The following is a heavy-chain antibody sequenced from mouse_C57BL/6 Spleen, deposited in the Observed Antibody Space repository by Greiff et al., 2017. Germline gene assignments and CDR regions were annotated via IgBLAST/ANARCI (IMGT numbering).Heavy chain of an antibody. V-gene: IGHV1-72*01. J-gene: IGHJ4*01. CDR1: GFNIKDYY. D-gene: IGHD1-1*01. CDR3: ARMGYYAKYGDAMDY. Sequence: QVQLQQSGAELVKPGASVKLSCTASGFNIKDYYMHWVKQRPGRGLEWIGRIDPNSGGTKYNEKFKSKATLTVDKPSSTADMQLSSLTSEDSAVYYCARMGYYAKYGDAMDYWGQGTSVTVSS. CDR2: IDPNSGGT.